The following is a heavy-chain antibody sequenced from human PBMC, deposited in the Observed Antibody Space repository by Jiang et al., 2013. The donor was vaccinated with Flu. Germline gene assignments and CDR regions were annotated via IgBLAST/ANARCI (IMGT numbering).Heavy chain of an antibody. CDR1: GDSISASDW. CDR2: INHXGGT. D-gene: IGHD5-12*01. Sequence: GTLSLTCAVSGDSISASDWLTWVRQPPGKGLEWIGEINHXGGTTFNPSFKSRVTLSVDESKTQFSLNLRSVTAADTAVYYCARLTRETGYQFYFYYYYMDVWGKGTTVTVSS. CDR3: ARLTRETGYQFYFYYYYMDV. J-gene: IGHJ6*03. V-gene: IGHV4-4*02.